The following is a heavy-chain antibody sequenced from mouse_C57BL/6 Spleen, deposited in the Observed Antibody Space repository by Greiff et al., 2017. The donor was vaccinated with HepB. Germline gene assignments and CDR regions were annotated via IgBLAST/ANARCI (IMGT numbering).Heavy chain of an antibody. J-gene: IGHJ3*01. CDR2: INPDDGDT. CDR1: GYTFTDYN. CDR3: AIPLKGAGFAY. Sequence: EVQLQQSGAELVKPGASVKLSCKASGYTFTDYNMDWVKQSPGKSLEWIGDINPDDGDTNYNQKFKGKATLTVDKSSNTAYMELRSLTSEDTAVYYCAIPLKGAGFAYWGQGTPVTVSA. V-gene: IGHV1-18*01.